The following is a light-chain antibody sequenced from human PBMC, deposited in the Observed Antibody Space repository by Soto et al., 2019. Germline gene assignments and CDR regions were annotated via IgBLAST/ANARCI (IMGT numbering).Light chain of an antibody. CDR2: GAS. Sequence: EIVLTQSPANLSVSPGERATLPCRASQSVSINLAWYQQKPGQAPRLLIYGASTRATGIPARFSGSGSGTEFTLTISSLQSGDFAVYFCQQYGSSPLTFGGGTKVDIK. CDR3: QQYGSSPLT. J-gene: IGKJ4*01. CDR1: QSVSIN. V-gene: IGKV3-15*01.